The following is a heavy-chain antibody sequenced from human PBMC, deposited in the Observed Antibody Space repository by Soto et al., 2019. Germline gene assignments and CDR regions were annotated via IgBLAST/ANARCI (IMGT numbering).Heavy chain of an antibody. J-gene: IGHJ4*02. CDR1: GFTFSSYA. Sequence: PGGSLRLSFAAPGFTFSSYAMHWVRQAPGRGLEWVACISYNRSNKYYADSVKGRITISRDNTKNTLYLQMNRMRGEDTDVYYCAKDSPTSYYSRSSYSLIDYWGQGTLVTVSS. D-gene: IGHD6-13*01. CDR3: AKDSPTSYYSRSSYSLIDY. CDR2: ISYNRSNK. V-gene: IGHV3-30*18.